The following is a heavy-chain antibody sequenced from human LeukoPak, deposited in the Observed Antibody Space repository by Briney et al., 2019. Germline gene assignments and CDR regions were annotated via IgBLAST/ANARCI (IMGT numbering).Heavy chain of an antibody. CDR3: AKGRSRYYDSSGYYPFDY. Sequence: SETLSLTCTVSGGSISSSSYYWGWIRQPPGKGLEWIGSICYSGSTYYNPSLKSRVTISVDTSKNQFSLKLSSVTAADTAVYYCAKGRSRYYDSSGYYPFDYWGQGTLVTVSS. CDR1: GGSISSSSYY. J-gene: IGHJ4*02. D-gene: IGHD3-22*01. CDR2: ICYSGST. V-gene: IGHV4-39*07.